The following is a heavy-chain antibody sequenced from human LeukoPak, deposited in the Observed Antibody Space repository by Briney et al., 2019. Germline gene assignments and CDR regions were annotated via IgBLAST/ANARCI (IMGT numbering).Heavy chain of an antibody. CDR1: GFTFSNYA. CDR3: AKDPNGDYIGAFDF. V-gene: IGHV3-23*01. J-gene: IGHJ3*01. Sequence: GGSLRLSCGAFGFTFSNYALIWVRQAPGKGLERVSAIDGSGGRTYYKNSVKGRFTISRDNSRNTVFLQMNSLRVDDTAVYYCAKDPNGDYIGAFDFWGQGTMVTVSS. CDR2: IDGSGGRT. D-gene: IGHD4-17*01.